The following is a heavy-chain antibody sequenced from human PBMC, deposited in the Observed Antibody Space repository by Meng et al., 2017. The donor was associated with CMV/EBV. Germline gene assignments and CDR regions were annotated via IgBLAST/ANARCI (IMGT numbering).Heavy chain of an antibody. D-gene: IGHD3-22*01. CDR3: ARGGLYYYDSSGHFDY. Sequence: QVQLEESGRGLVKHSETLSLTCTVSGGSISSYYWSWIRQPAGKGLEWIGRIYTSGSTNYNPSLKSRVTMSVDTSKNQFSLKLSSVTAADTAVYYCARGGLYYYDSSGHFDYWGQGTLVTVSS. V-gene: IGHV4-4*07. CDR2: IYTSGST. CDR1: GGSISSYY. J-gene: IGHJ4*02.